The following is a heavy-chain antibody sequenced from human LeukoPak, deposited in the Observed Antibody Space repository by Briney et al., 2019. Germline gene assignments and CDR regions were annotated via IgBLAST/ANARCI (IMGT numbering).Heavy chain of an antibody. CDR2: IYYGGTT. Sequence: PSETLSLTCIVSGGSISSISSNNYHWGWIRQPPGKGLEWIGSIYYGGTTYYNPSLKSRVSISVDTSESQFSLKLSSVTAADSAVYYCARRNSGNYYGLFDPWGQGTLVTVSS. CDR3: ARRNSGNYYGLFDP. D-gene: IGHD1-26*01. V-gene: IGHV4-39*01. CDR1: GGSISSISSNNYH. J-gene: IGHJ5*02.